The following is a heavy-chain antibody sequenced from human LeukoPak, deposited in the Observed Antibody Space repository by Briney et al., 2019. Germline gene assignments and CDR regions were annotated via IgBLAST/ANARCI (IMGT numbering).Heavy chain of an antibody. J-gene: IGHJ4*02. CDR2: ISYDGSNK. Sequence: GGSLRLSCAASGFTFSSYGMHWVRQAPGKGLEWVAVISYDGSNKYYADSVKGRFTISRDNSKNTLYLQMNSLRAEDTAMYYCAKVLAVAGTYPFDYWGQGTLVTVSS. V-gene: IGHV3-30*18. D-gene: IGHD6-19*01. CDR1: GFTFSSYG. CDR3: AKVLAVAGTYPFDY.